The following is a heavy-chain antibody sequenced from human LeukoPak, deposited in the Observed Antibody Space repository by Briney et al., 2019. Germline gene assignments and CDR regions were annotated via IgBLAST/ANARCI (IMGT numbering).Heavy chain of an antibody. J-gene: IGHJ6*02. D-gene: IGHD5-18*01. CDR2: IGSSSSYI. Sequence: GGSLRLSCAASGFTFSSYSMNWVRQAPGKGLEWVSSIGSSSSYIYYADSVKGRFTISRDNAKNSLYLQMNSLRAEDTAVYYCARDVDTAMGSEYYYYGMDVWGQGTTVTVSS. CDR1: GFTFSSYS. V-gene: IGHV3-21*01. CDR3: ARDVDTAMGSEYYYYGMDV.